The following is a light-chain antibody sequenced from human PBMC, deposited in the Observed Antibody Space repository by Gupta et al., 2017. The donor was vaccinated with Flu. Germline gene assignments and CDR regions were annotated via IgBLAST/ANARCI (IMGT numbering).Light chain of an antibody. V-gene: IGKV4-1*01. J-gene: IGKJ3*01. Sequence: IVLTQAPDSVTLSLGERATINCKASGSLLHRVNNQNYLAWYHQRPGHPPKLLLYWSSLRQPGGPARVSGSGSGAEFNLTISGLQAEDVGSYYCQQYCRVPFACGPGT. CDR2: WSS. CDR3: QQYCRVPFA. CDR1: GSLLHRVNNQNY.